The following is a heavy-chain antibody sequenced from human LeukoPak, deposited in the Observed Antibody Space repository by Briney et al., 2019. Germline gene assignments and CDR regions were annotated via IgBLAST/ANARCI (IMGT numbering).Heavy chain of an antibody. D-gene: IGHD6-19*01. V-gene: IGHV1-8*01. CDR3: ARDGVITLAVAGTRYFDL. CDR1: GYTFTSYD. CDR2: MNPNSGNT. J-gene: IGHJ2*01. Sequence: AASVKVSCKASGYTFTSYDINWVRQATGQGLEWMGWMNPNSGNTGYAQKFQGRVTMTRNTSISTAYMELSSLRSEDTAVYYCARDGVITLAVAGTRYFDLWGRGTLVTVSS.